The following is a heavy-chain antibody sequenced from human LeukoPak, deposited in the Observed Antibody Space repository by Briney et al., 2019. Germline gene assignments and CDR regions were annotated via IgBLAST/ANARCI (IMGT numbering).Heavy chain of an antibody. Sequence: RPGGSLRLSCAASGFTFDDYGMSWVRQAPGKGLEWVSGINWNGGSTGYADSVKGRFTISRDNAKNSLYLQMNSLRAEDTALYYWAKGGVLRYFDWLHHYFDYWGQGTLVTVSS. V-gene: IGHV3-20*04. D-gene: IGHD3-9*01. CDR2: INWNGGST. CDR1: GFTFDDYG. CDR3: AKGGVLRYFDWLHHYFDY. J-gene: IGHJ4*02.